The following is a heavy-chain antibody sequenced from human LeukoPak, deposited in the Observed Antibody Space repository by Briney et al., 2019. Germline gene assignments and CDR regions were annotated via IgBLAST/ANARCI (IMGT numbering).Heavy chain of an antibody. D-gene: IGHD6-19*01. J-gene: IGHJ4*02. CDR2: INPNSGVT. V-gene: IGHV1-2*02. Sequence: ASVKVSCKASGYTFTGYYMHWARQAPGQGLEWMGWINPNSGVTNYAQKFQGRVTMTRDTSITTAYMDLNRLRSDDTAVYYCARDRIAVAGPDYWGQGTLVTVSP. CDR3: ARDRIAVAGPDY. CDR1: GYTFTGYY.